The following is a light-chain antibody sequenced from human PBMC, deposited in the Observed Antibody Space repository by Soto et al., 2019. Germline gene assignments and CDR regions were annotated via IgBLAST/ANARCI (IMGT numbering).Light chain of an antibody. V-gene: IGLV2-14*03. CDR1: SSDVGGYSY. Sequence: QSALTQPASLSGSPGQSITISCTGTSSDVGGYSYVSWYQHHPGKAPKLMIYDVSNRPSGVSNRFSGSQSGNTASLTISGLQAEDEADYYCTSYTNNNTRVFGGGTKLTVL. CDR3: TSYTNNNTRV. CDR2: DVS. J-gene: IGLJ3*02.